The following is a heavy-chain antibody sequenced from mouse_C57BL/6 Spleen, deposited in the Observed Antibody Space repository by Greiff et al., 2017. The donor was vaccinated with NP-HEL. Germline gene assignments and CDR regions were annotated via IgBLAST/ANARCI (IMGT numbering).Heavy chain of an antibody. D-gene: IGHD3-2*02. Sequence: VQLQQSGAELVRPGASVTLSCKASGYTFTDYEMHWVKQTPVHGLEWIGAIDPETGGTAYNQKFKGKAILTADKSSSTAYMELRSLTSEDSAVYYCTRRRETAQATWGYIDYWGQGTTLTVSS. CDR3: TRRRETAQATWGYIDY. CDR2: IDPETGGT. J-gene: IGHJ2*01. CDR1: GYTFTDYE. V-gene: IGHV1-15*01.